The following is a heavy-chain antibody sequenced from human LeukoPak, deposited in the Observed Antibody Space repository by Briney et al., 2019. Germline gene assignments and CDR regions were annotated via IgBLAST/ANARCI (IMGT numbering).Heavy chain of an antibody. D-gene: IGHD2/OR15-2a*01. CDR1: GFTFSSYW. J-gene: IGHJ4*02. Sequence: SGGSLRLPCAASGFTFSSYWMHWVRQAPGKGLVWVSRINSDGSSTSYADSVKGRFTISRDNAKNTLYLQMNSLRAEDTAVYYCARDFSEFNGGPTFDYWGQGTLVTVSS. CDR3: ARDFSEFNGGPTFDY. V-gene: IGHV3-74*01. CDR2: INSDGSST.